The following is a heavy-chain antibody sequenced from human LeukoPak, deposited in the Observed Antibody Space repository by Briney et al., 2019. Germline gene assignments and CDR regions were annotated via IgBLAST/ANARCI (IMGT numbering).Heavy chain of an antibody. J-gene: IGHJ6*03. Sequence: EASVKVSCKASGYTFTGYYMHWVRQAPGQGLEWMGWINPNSGGTNYAQKFQGRVTMTTDTSTSTAYMELRSLRSDDTAVYYCARDGSYYGSGITSEYLHMDVWGKGTTVTISS. CDR1: GYTFTGYY. CDR3: ARDGSYYGSGITSEYLHMDV. D-gene: IGHD3-10*01. V-gene: IGHV1-2*02. CDR2: INPNSGGT.